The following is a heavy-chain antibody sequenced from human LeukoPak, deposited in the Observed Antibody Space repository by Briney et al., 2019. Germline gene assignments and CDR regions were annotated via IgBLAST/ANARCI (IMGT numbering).Heavy chain of an antibody. CDR2: IRSRDGTV. Sequence: GGSLRLSCAASGFTFSSNGMHWARQAPGKGLEWISYIRSRDGTVSYADSVEGRFTISTDTAKTSLFLQMNGLSADDTAVYYCVRDQAYAFDIWGQGTMVTVSS. CDR1: GFTFSSNG. CDR3: VRDQAYAFDI. V-gene: IGHV3-48*01. J-gene: IGHJ3*02.